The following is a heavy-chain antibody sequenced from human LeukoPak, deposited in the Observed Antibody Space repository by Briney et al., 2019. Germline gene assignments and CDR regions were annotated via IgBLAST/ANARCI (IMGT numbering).Heavy chain of an antibody. J-gene: IGHJ4*02. CDR2: INPSGGST. CDR1: GYTFTSYY. CDR3: ACEYYDSSGYQTGGY. D-gene: IGHD3-22*01. Sequence: ASVKVSCKASGYTFTSYYMHWVRQAPGQGLEWMGIINPSGGSTSYAQKFQGRVTMTRDTSTSTVYMELSSLRSEDTAVYYCACEYYDSSGYQTGGYWGQGSLVTVSS. V-gene: IGHV1-46*01.